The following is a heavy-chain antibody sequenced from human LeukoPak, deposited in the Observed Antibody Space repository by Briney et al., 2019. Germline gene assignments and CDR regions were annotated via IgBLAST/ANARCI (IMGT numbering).Heavy chain of an antibody. Sequence: GGSLRLSCAASGFTFSTYAMTSVRQAPGKGLEWVSAISGSGGATYYADSVRGRFTVSRDSSKNTLYLQMNSVRAEDTAVYYCAKDRYAWRDFDYWGQGTLVTVSS. V-gene: IGHV3-23*01. CDR2: ISGSGGAT. J-gene: IGHJ4*02. CDR1: GFTFSTYA. CDR3: AKDRYAWRDFDY. D-gene: IGHD3-16*01.